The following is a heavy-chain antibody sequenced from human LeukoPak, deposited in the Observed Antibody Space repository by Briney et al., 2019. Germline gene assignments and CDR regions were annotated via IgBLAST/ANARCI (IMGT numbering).Heavy chain of an antibody. CDR1: GYSISSGYY. V-gene: IGHV4-38-2*02. J-gene: IGHJ1*01. CDR2: IYHSGST. D-gene: IGHD6-13*01. Sequence: SETLSLTCTVSGYSISSGYYWGWIRQPPGKGLEWIGSIYHSGSTYYNPSLKSRVTISVDTSKNQFSLKLSSVTAADTAVYYCARGGSSWSAEYFQHWGQGTLVTVSS. CDR3: ARGGSSWSAEYFQH.